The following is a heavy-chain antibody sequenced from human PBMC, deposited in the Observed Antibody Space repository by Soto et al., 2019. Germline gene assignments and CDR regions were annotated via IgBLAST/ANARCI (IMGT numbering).Heavy chain of an antibody. V-gene: IGHV1-46*01. CDR3: ARDARSIAAADY. CDR2: IFPGGVNI. CDR1: GYSFTSHY. D-gene: IGHD6-13*01. J-gene: IGHJ4*02. Sequence: ASVKVSCKAIGYSFTSHYMHWVRQAPGQGLEWMGTIFPGGVNIAYAQKFQGRVTITADKSTSTAYMELSSLRSEDTAVYYCARDARSIAAADYWGQGTLVTVSS.